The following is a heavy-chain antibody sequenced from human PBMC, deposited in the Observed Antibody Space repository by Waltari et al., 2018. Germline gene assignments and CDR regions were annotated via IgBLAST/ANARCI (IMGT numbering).Heavy chain of an antibody. Sequence: QVQLVESGGGVVKPGGSLRLSCAASGFTFSSYGLHWVRQAPGKGLEWVAFIRYDGSNKYYADSVKGRFTISRDNSKNTLYLQMNSLRAEDTAVYYCAKGPAAEPYYYYYYMDVWGKGTTVTVSS. CDR2: IRYDGSNK. CDR3: AKGPAAEPYYYYYYMDV. CDR1: GFTFSSYG. D-gene: IGHD2-2*01. V-gene: IGHV3-30*02. J-gene: IGHJ6*03.